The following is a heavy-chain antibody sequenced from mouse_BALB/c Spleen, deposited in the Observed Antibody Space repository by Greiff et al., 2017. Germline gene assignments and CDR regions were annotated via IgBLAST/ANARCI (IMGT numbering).Heavy chain of an antibody. J-gene: IGHJ3*01. CDR2: IDPENGDT. D-gene: IGHD1-2*01. CDR3: NTEPAFAY. CDR1: GFNIKDYY. V-gene: IGHV14-4*02. Sequence: EVQLQQSGAELVRSGASVKLSCTASGFNIKDYYMHWVKQRPEQGLEWIGWIDPENGDTEYAPKFQGKATMTADTSSNTAYLQLSSLTSEDTAVYYCNTEPAFAYWGQGTLVTVSA.